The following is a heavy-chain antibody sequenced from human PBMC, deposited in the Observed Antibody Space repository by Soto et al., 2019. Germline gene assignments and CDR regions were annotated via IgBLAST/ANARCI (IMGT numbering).Heavy chain of an antibody. CDR1: GYTFTSYA. J-gene: IGHJ4*02. CDR3: ARVQPGDGYNQPPFDY. D-gene: IGHD5-12*01. V-gene: IGHV1-3*01. CDR2: INAGNGNT. Sequence: QVQLVQSGAEVKKPGASVKVSCKASGYTFTSYAMHWVRQAPGQRLEWMGWINAGNGNTKYSQKFQGRVTITRDTSASTAYMELSSLRSKDTAVYYCARVQPGDGYNQPPFDYWGQGTLVTVSS.